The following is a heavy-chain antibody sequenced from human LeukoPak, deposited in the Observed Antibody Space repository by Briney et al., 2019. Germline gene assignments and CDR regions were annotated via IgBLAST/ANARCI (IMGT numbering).Heavy chain of an antibody. CDR2: IYYSGST. D-gene: IGHD3-16*01. V-gene: IGHV4-59*08. J-gene: IGHJ4*02. Sequence: SETLSLTCTVSGGSISSYYWSWIRQPPGKGLEWIGYIYYSGSTNYNPSLKSRVTISVDTSKNQFSLKLSSVTAADTAVYYCARGLEDMITFGGISTYDYWGQGTLVTVSS. CDR1: GGSISSYY. CDR3: ARGLEDMITFGGISTYDY.